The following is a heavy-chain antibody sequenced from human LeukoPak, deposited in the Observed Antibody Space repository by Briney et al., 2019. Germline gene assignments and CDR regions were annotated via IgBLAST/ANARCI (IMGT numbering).Heavy chain of an antibody. Sequence: PSETLSLTCTVSGGSISSYYWSWIRQPPGKGLEWIGYIYYSGSTNYNPSLKSRVTISVDTSKNQFSLKLSSVTAADTAVYYCAGHRIGGYDTFDYWGQGTLVTVSS. V-gene: IGHV4-59*08. J-gene: IGHJ4*02. CDR1: GGSISSYY. CDR3: AGHRIGGYDTFDY. CDR2: IYYSGST. D-gene: IGHD5-12*01.